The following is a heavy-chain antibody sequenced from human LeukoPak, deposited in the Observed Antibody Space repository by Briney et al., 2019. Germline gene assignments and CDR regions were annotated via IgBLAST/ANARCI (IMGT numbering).Heavy chain of an antibody. CDR3: ARGSPLGYFQH. CDR1: GGSISSSNW. CDR2: IYHSGST. Sequence: PSGTLSLTCAVSGGSISSSNWWSWVRQPPGKGLEWIGEIYHSGSTNYNPSLKSRVTMSVDTSKNQFSLKLSSVTAADTAVYYCARGSPLGYFQHWGQGTLVTVSS. J-gene: IGHJ1*01. D-gene: IGHD6-13*01. V-gene: IGHV4-4*02.